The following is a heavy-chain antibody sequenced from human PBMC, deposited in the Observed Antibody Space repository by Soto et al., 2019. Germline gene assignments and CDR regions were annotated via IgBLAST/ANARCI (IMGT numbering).Heavy chain of an antibody. CDR2: ISDSGSNT. Sequence: EVQLVESGGGLVQPGGSLRLSCAAFGFKISSSSMNWVRQAPGRGLEWVAYISDSGSNTLYADSVKGRFTVSRDTAKNSLYLQMRGRRDEGRAVYYFARYYYDSSGYDGMDVWGQVTTVTASS. D-gene: IGHD3-22*01. J-gene: IGHJ6*02. CDR3: ARYYYDSSGYDGMDV. V-gene: IGHV3-48*02. CDR1: GFKISSSS.